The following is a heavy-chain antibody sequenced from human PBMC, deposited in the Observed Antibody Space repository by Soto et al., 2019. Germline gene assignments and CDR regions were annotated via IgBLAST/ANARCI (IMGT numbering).Heavy chain of an antibody. D-gene: IGHD3-3*01. Sequence: GGSLRLSCAASGFTFSNAWMSWVRQAPGKGLEWVGRIKSKTDGGTTDYAAPVKGRFTISRDDSKNTLYLQMSSLKTEDTAVYYCTTDPTICGVVIIGPYYGMDVWGQGTTVTVSS. V-gene: IGHV3-15*01. J-gene: IGHJ6*02. CDR1: GFTFSNAW. CDR2: IKSKTDGGTT. CDR3: TTDPTICGVVIIGPYYGMDV.